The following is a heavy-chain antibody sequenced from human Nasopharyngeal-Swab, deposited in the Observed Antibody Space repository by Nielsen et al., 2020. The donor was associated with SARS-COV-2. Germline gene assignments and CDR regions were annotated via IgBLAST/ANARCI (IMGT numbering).Heavy chain of an antibody. CDR3: AKGGIAARLFPFDY. CDR1: GLTFDDYT. D-gene: IGHD6-6*01. V-gene: IGHV3-43*01. Sequence: GGSLRLSWAASGLTFDDYTMHWVRQAPGKGLEWVSLISWDGGSTYYADSVKGRFTISRDNSKNSLYLQMNSLRTEDTALYYCAKGGIAARLFPFDYWGQGTLVTVSS. J-gene: IGHJ4*02. CDR2: ISWDGGST.